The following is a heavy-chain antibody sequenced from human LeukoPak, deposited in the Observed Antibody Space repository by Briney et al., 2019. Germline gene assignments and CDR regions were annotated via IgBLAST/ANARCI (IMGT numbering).Heavy chain of an antibody. CDR3: ARQSDCSSTSCYQDY. D-gene: IGHD2-2*01. Sequence: SQTLSLTCTVSGDSISSSTYYWSWIRQPAGMGLEWIGRIYSSGSTNYNPSLKSRVIVSVDTSKNQFSLKLSSVTAADTAVYYCARQSDCSSTSCYQDYWGQGTLVTVSS. CDR2: IYSSGST. V-gene: IGHV4-61*02. J-gene: IGHJ4*02. CDR1: GDSISSSTYY.